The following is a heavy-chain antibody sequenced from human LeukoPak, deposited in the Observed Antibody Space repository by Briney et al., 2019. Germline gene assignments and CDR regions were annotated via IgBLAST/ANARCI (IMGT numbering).Heavy chain of an antibody. CDR1: GYTFTSYG. CDR3: ARVTVDEQQLANWFDP. D-gene: IGHD6-13*01. V-gene: IGHV1-18*01. Sequence: ASVKVSCKTSGYTFTSYGISWVRQAPGQGLEWMGWISAYNGNTNYAQKFQGRVTMTTDRTTTTAYMELRSLRSDDTAMYYCARVTVDEQQLANWFDPWGQGTLVTVSS. CDR2: ISAYNGNT. J-gene: IGHJ5*02.